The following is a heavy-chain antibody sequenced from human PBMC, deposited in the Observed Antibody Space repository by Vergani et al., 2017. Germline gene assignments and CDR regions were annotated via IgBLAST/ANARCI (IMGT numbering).Heavy chain of an antibody. CDR1: GFSVTTSGVG. CDR2: IYGNDEK. Sequence: QITLKESGPTQVKPTQTLTLTCTLSGFSVTTSGVGVGWIRQPPGKALEWLALIYGNDEKYYSPSLNDRLTITKDTSKNQVVLTMANMDPVDTATYYGAHTNTLIWAQGPLVPVSS. V-gene: IGHV2-5*01. J-gene: IGHJ4*02. CDR3: AHTNTLI. D-gene: IGHD2-15*01.